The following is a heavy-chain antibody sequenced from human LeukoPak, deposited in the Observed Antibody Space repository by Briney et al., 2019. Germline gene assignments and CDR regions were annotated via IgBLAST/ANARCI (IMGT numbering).Heavy chain of an antibody. J-gene: IGHJ4*02. CDR2: ISYDGSNK. V-gene: IGHV3-30*03. CDR1: GFTFSSYG. D-gene: IGHD5-18*01. CDR3: ARDYDGEYTANFDY. Sequence: PGGSLRLSCAASGFTFSSYGMHWVRQAPGKGLEWVAVISYDGSNKYYADSVKGRFTISRDNSKNTLYLQMNSLRAEDTAVYYCARDYDGEYTANFDYWGQGTLVIISS.